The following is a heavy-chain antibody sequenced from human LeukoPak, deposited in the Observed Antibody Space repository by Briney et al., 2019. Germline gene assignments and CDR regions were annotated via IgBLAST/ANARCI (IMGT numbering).Heavy chain of an antibody. D-gene: IGHD2-2*01. CDR3: TTGTSSTSCCDY. Sequence: GGSLRLSCAASGFTFSNAWMSWVRQAPGKGLEWVGRIKSKTDGETTDYAAPVKGRFTISRDDSNTTLYLQRNSLKTEDTAVYFCTTGTSSTSCCDYWGQGTLVTVSS. CDR2: IKSKTDGETT. J-gene: IGHJ4*02. CDR1: GFTFSNAW. V-gene: IGHV3-15*01.